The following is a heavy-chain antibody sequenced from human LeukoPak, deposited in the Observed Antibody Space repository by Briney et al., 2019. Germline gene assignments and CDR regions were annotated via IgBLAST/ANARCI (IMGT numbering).Heavy chain of an antibody. CDR2: ISYDGSDM. CDR1: GFTFSSYG. J-gene: IGHJ4*02. V-gene: IGHV3-30*18. Sequence: GGSLRLSCAASGFTFSSYGMHWVRHDPGKGLEWGAVISYDGSDMYYAASVKGRFTISRDTSKNTLYLQMNSLRAEDTAVYYCAKDSTDQYYFDAWGQGTLVTVSS. CDR3: AKDSTDQYYFDA.